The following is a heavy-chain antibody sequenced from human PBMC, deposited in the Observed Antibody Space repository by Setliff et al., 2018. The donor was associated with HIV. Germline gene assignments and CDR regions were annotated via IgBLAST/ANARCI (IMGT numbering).Heavy chain of an antibody. Sequence: ETLSLSCAASGFTFSDSAVHWVRQASGKGLEWVGHIRTKTNNYATTYAASVKGRFIISRDDSKNTAYLQMNSLKTDDTAVYYCTRHSHWGQGALVTVSS. V-gene: IGHV3-73*01. J-gene: IGHJ4*02. CDR3: TRHSH. CDR1: GFTFSDSA. CDR2: IRTKTNNYAT.